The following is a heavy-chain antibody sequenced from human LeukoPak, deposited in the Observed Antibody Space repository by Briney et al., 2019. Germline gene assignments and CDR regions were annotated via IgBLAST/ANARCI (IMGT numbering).Heavy chain of an antibody. CDR2: IYYSGST. CDR3: ARLSPLYGDYGVFGY. Sequence: PSETLSLTCTVSGGSISSYYWSWIRQPPGKGLEWIGYIYYSGSTNYNPSLKSRVTISVDTSKNQFSLKLSSVTAADTAVYYCARLSPLYGDYGVFGYWGQGTLVTVSS. J-gene: IGHJ4*02. V-gene: IGHV4-59*01. D-gene: IGHD4-17*01. CDR1: GGSISSYY.